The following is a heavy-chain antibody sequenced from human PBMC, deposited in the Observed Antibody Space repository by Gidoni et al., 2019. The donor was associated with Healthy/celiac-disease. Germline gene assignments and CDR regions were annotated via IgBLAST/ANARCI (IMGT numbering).Heavy chain of an antibody. Sequence: QVQLVESGGGVVQPGRSLRLSCAASGFTFSSYGMHWVRQAPGKGLEWVAVIWYDGSNKYYADSVKGRFTISRDNSKNTLYLQMNSLRAEDTAVYYCARISRPSYYYYGMDVWGQGTTVTVSS. CDR1: GFTFSSYG. CDR2: IWYDGSNK. CDR3: ARISRPSYYYYGMDV. J-gene: IGHJ6*02. V-gene: IGHV3-33*01.